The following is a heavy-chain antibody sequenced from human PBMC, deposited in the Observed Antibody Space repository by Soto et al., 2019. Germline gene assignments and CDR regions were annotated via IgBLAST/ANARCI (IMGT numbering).Heavy chain of an antibody. D-gene: IGHD2-2*01. J-gene: IGHJ6*02. CDR1: GFTFSDYA. V-gene: IGHV3-23*01. Sequence: GGSLRLSCAASGFTFSDYAMSWVRQAPGKGLEWFSAIDGSSATTNYADSVKGRFTISRDNSKNTLFLHMSGLRAEDTAVYYCARDRRPSIYSGLAVWGQGTTVTVSS. CDR3: ARDRRPSIYSGLAV. CDR2: IDGSSATT.